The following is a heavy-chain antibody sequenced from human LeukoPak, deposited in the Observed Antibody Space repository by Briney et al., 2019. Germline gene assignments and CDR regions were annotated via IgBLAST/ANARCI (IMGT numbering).Heavy chain of an antibody. D-gene: IGHD2-15*01. CDR2: ISGSGGST. CDR1: GFTFSSYA. Sequence: GGSLRLSCVASGFTFSSYAMSWVRQAPGKGLEWVSAISGSGGSTYYADSVKGRFTISRDNSKNTLYLQMNSPRAEDTAVYYCAKSPVLREEVDYWGQGTLVTVSP. V-gene: IGHV3-23*01. CDR3: AKSPVLREEVDY. J-gene: IGHJ4*02.